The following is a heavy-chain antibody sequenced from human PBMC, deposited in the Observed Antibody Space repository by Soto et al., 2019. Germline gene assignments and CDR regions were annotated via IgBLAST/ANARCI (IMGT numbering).Heavy chain of an antibody. CDR1: GYSISTSYY. CDR3: ARQMTTVTDDAFDI. V-gene: IGHV4-38-2*01. CDR2: ISHSGNSGST. Sequence: PSETLSLTCALSGYSISTSYYWGWIRQPPGKGLEWIGSISHSGNSGSTYYSPSLKSRVTISGDTSKNQFSLRLTSVTAADTAVYYCARQMTTVTDDAFDIWGQGTTVTVSS. J-gene: IGHJ3*02. D-gene: IGHD4-17*01.